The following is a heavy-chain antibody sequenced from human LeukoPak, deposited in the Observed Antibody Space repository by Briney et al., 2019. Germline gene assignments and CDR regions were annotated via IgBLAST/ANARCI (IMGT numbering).Heavy chain of an antibody. V-gene: IGHV3-23*01. CDR1: GFTFRHYA. D-gene: IGHD3-3*01. J-gene: IGHJ6*03. Sequence: GGSLRLSCAASGFTFRHYAMTWVRQAPGKGLEWVSGISGSGDNMYYAESVKGRFTISRDNSKNTPYLAMKSLRGEDTAVYYCAKGSLSGGSTDFWIGYHYYYLDVWGNGTTVTVFS. CDR3: AKGSLSGGSTDFWIGYHYYYLDV. CDR2: ISGSGDNM.